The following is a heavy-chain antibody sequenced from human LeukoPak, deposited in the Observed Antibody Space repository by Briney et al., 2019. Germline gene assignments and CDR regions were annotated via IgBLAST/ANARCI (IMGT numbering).Heavy chain of an antibody. V-gene: IGHV1-18*01. CDR2: ISAYNGNT. Sequence: ASVKVSCKASGYTFTSYGISWVRQAPGQGLEWMGWISAYNGNTNYAQKLQGRVTITTDESTSTAYMELSSLRSEDTAVYYCARKWELNPDDAFDIWGQGTMVTVSS. J-gene: IGHJ3*02. D-gene: IGHD1-26*01. CDR3: ARKWELNPDDAFDI. CDR1: GYTFTSYG.